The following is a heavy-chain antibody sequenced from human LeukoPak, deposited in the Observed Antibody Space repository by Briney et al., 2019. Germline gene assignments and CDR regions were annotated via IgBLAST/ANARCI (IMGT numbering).Heavy chain of an antibody. J-gene: IGHJ4*02. CDR2: ISSSSSYI. CDR3: ARGNGVLRFLEWLFTFDY. V-gene: IGHV3-21*01. Sequence: GGSLRLSCAASGFTFSSYSMNWVRQAPGKGLEWVSSISSSSSYIYYADSVKGRFTISRDNAKNSLYLQMNSLRAEDTAVYYCARGNGVLRFLEWLFTFDYWGQGTLVTVSS. D-gene: IGHD3-3*01. CDR1: GFTFSSYS.